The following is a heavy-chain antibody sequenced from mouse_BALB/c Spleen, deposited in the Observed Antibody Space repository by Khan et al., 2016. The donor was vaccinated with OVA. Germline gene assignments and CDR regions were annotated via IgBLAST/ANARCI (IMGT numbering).Heavy chain of an antibody. CDR1: GFTFTSYG. CDR2: IYPGNGYT. V-gene: IGHV1S134*01. Sequence: IQLVQSGAELGRPGSSVKLSCKTSGFTFTSYGIKWVKQRPGQGLEWIGYIYPGNGYTVYNEKFQGKAILTSDTSSSTAYMQLRSLTSEDSAIYFCAAAYYRNYFDYWGQGTTLTVSS. D-gene: IGHD2-14*01. J-gene: IGHJ2*01. CDR3: AAAYYRNYFDY.